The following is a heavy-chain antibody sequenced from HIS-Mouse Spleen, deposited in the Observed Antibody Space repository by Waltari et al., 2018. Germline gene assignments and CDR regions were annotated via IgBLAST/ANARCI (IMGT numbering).Heavy chain of an antibody. CDR2: ISSSSSYI. CDR1: GLTFSSHS. D-gene: IGHD3-9*01. J-gene: IGHJ4*02. Sequence: EVQLVESGGGLVKRGGSLRRCCAAYGLTFSSHSMHWVRQAPGKGLEWVSSISSSSSYIYYADSVKGRFTISRDNAKNSLYLQMNSLRAEDTAVYYCASLYYDILTGYYRDYWGQGTLVTVSS. V-gene: IGHV3-21*01. CDR3: ASLYYDILTGYYRDY.